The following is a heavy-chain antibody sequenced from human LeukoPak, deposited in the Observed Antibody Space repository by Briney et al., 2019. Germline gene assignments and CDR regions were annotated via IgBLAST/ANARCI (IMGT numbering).Heavy chain of an antibody. CDR3: ARDPGGVKTTVITPPHYFDH. CDR2: IYNNDIL. Sequence: SDTLSLTCTVSDRSITSSSYYWGWIPQPPGTGLEWLGSIYNNDILYHNPSLKSRVTISVDASKNQFSLKLSSVTAADTAVYYCARDPGGVKTTVITPPHYFDHWGQGTLVIVSS. J-gene: IGHJ4*02. D-gene: IGHD4-23*01. V-gene: IGHV4-39*07. CDR1: DRSITSSSYY.